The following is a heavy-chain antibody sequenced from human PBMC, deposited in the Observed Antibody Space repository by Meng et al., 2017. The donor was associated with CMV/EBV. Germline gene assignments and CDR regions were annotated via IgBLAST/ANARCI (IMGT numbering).Heavy chain of an antibody. J-gene: IGHJ4*02. Sequence: GGSLRPSCAASGFTFSSYEMNWVRQAPGKGLEWVSYISSSGSTIYYADSVKGRFTISRDNSKNTLYLQMNSLRAEDTAVYYRAKGGSYWDYFDYWGQGTLVTVSS. CDR2: ISSSGSTI. V-gene: IGHV3-48*03. CDR3: AKGGSYWDYFDY. CDR1: GFTFSSYE. D-gene: IGHD1-26*01.